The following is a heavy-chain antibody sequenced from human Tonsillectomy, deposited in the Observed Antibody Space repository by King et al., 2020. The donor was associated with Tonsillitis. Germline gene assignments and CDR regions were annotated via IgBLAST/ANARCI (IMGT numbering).Heavy chain of an antibody. D-gene: IGHD5-24*01. J-gene: IGHJ4*02. Sequence: VQLVESGAEVKKPGASVKVSCKASGYTFTDYYIHWVRQAPGQGLEWMGWINPNTGGTKYAQKFRGRVTMTRDTYISTAYMELSRLRSDDTAVYYSARDRDDPVYFDYWGQGTLVTVSS. CDR3: ARDRDDPVYFDY. V-gene: IGHV1-2*02. CDR2: INPNTGGT. CDR1: GYTFTDYY.